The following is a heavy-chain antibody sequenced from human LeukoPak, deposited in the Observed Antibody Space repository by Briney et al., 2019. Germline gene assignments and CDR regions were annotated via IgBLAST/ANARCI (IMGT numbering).Heavy chain of an antibody. CDR3: ARPQNYYDSSGHYYKPHWYFDL. CDR2: IYYSGST. CDR1: GGSISSSSYY. D-gene: IGHD3-22*01. V-gene: IGHV4-39*01. Sequence: SETLSLTCTVSGGSISSSSYYWGWIRQPPGKGLEWIGSIYYSGSTYYNPSLKSRVTISVDTSKNQFSLKLSSVTAADTAVYYCARPQNYYDSSGHYYKPHWYFDLWGRGTLVTVSS. J-gene: IGHJ2*01.